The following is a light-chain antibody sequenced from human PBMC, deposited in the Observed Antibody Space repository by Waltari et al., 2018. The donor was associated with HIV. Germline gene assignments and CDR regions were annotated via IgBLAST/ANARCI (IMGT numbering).Light chain of an antibody. V-gene: IGKV1-5*03. CDR2: KAS. CDR1: ESISNW. Sequence: DLQMTQSPSTLSASVGDRVPITSRASESISNWLAWYQVKPGKTPKALIYKASILESGVPLRYSGSGSGTEFTLSISSLQPDDFATYYWLQGDSYSPWTLGQGTKGEIK. CDR3: LQGDSYSPWT. J-gene: IGKJ1*01.